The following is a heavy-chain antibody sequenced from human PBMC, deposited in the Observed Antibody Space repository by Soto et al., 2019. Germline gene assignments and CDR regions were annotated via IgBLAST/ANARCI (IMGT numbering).Heavy chain of an antibody. CDR1: GGSISNSSYL. D-gene: IGHD6-19*01. CDR2: VFYIGST. CDR3: SRIAVSGPRTGFDY. J-gene: IGHJ4*02. V-gene: IGHV4-39*01. Sequence: SETLSLTCSVSGGSISNSSYLWGWVRQPPGMGLQWIGSVFYIGSTNYNPSLKSRLTISVGTSKTQSSLRLDSVTAADTAVYYCSRIAVSGPRTGFDYWGQGILVTVSS.